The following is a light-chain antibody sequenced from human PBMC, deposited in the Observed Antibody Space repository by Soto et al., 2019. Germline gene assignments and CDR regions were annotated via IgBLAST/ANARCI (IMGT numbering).Light chain of an antibody. Sequence: QSALTQPPSVSGAPGQRVTISCTGSSSNIGAGYDVHWYLQLPGTAPKLLIYANSDRPSGVPDRFSASKPGTSASLAITGLQAEDEADYYCQSYDISLRGSRVFGTGTKVTVL. CDR1: SSNIGAGYD. V-gene: IGLV1-40*01. J-gene: IGLJ1*01. CDR2: ANS. CDR3: QSYDISLRGSRV.